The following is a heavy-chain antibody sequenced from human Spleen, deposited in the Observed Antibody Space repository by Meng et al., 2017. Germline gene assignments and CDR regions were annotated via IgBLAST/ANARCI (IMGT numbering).Heavy chain of an antibody. CDR2: IYHSGST. CDR1: GYSISSGYY. CDR3: ARTQQQLVEFFEH. D-gene: IGHD4-11*01. Sequence: SETLSLTCTVSGYSISSGYYWGWIRQPPGKGLEWIGSIYHSGSTYYNPSLKSRVTISVDTSKNQFSLKVISVTTADTAVYYCARTQQQLVEFFEHWGQGTLVTVSS. V-gene: IGHV4-38-2*02. J-gene: IGHJ1*01.